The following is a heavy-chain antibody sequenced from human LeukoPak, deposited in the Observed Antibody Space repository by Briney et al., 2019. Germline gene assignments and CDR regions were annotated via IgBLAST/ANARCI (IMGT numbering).Heavy chain of an antibody. J-gene: IGHJ6*03. CDR2: IYTTGST. CDR3: ARDEMKVGSGGDTSSYYYPYYMDV. CDR1: GASVSSYY. D-gene: IGHD2-21*02. V-gene: IGHV4-4*07. Sequence: PSETLSLTCTVSGASVSSYYWSWIRQPAGQGLEWVGRIYTTGSTNYNPSLKSRVTISVDKSKNQFSLKLNSVTAADTASYSCARDEMKVGSGGDTSSYYYPYYMDVWGKGTTVTVSS.